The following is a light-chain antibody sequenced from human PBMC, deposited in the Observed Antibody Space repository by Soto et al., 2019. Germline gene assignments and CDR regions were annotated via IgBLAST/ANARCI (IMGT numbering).Light chain of an antibody. CDR1: HRVSTY. CDR3: QQYNNWPLT. J-gene: IGKJ4*01. V-gene: IGKV3-15*01. CDR2: DVS. Sequence: EIVMTQSSATLSVSPGASATLSCRASHRVSTYLAWYQQKPGQAPRLLIYDVSTRATGIPDRFSGSGSGTEFTLTISSLHFEDIAVYFCQQYNNWPLTFGGGTKVDIK.